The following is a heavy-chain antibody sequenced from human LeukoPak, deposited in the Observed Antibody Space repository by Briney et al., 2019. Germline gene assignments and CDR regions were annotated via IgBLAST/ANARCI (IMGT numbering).Heavy chain of an antibody. Sequence: GASVKVSCKASGYTFTSYGISWVRQAPGQGLEWMGWISAYNGNTNYAQKLQGRVTMTTDTSTSTAYMELRSLRSDDTAVHYCARDRYCSSTSCYAYYYGMDVWGQGTTVTVSS. J-gene: IGHJ6*02. CDR3: ARDRYCSSTSCYAYYYGMDV. D-gene: IGHD2-2*01. CDR2: ISAYNGNT. V-gene: IGHV1-18*01. CDR1: GYTFTSYG.